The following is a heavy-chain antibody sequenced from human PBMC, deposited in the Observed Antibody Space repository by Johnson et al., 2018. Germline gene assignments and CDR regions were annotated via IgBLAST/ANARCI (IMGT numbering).Heavy chain of an antibody. J-gene: IGHJ6*02. CDR3: AKDIESYYGMDV. CDR1: GFIFGDYG. CDR2: INWNSGSV. V-gene: IGHV3-20*04. Sequence: EVQLVESGGRVVRPGGSLRLSCVGSGFIFGDYGMSWVRQAPGKGLEWISGINWNSGSVGYADSVRGRFTISRDNANNSLYLQMNSLRAEETALFYCAKDIESYYGMDVWGQGTTVTVSS.